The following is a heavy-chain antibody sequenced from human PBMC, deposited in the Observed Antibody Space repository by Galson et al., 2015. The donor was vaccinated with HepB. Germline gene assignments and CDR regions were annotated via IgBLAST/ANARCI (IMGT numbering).Heavy chain of an antibody. CDR1: GGTFSSYA. V-gene: IGHV1-69*13. D-gene: IGHD3-22*01. Sequence: SVKVSCKASGGTFSSYAISWVRQAPGQGLEWMGGIIPIFGTANYAQKFQGRVTITADESTSTAYMELSSLRSEDTAVYYCARSGYYYTLTPHYFDYWGQGTLVTVSS. J-gene: IGHJ4*02. CDR3: ARSGYYYTLTPHYFDY. CDR2: IIPIFGTA.